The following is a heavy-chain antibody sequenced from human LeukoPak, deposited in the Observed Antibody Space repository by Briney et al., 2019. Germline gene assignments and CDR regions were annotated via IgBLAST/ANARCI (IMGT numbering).Heavy chain of an antibody. J-gene: IGHJ4*02. Sequence: PSETLSLTCAVYGGSFSGYYWSWIRQPPGKGLEWIGEINHSGSTSYNPSLKSRVTISVDTSKNQFSLKLSSVTAADTAVYYCARTGTSITLDRGYFDYWGQGTLVTVSS. CDR2: INHSGST. D-gene: IGHD3-10*01. V-gene: IGHV4-34*01. CDR1: GGSFSGYY. CDR3: ARTGTSITLDRGYFDY.